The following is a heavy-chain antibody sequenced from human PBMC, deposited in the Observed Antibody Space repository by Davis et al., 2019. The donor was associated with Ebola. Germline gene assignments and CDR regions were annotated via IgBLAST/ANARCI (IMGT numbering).Heavy chain of an antibody. D-gene: IGHD3-22*01. CDR1: GFTFSNAW. J-gene: IGHJ4*02. CDR3: ARGDSSGYSPY. V-gene: IGHV3-7*03. CDR2: IKQDGSEK. Sequence: GALKISCAASGFTFSNAWMSWVRQAPGKGLEWVANIKQDGSEKYYVDSVKGRFTISRDNAKNSLYLQMNSLRAEDTAVYYCARGDSSGYSPYWGQGTLVTVSS.